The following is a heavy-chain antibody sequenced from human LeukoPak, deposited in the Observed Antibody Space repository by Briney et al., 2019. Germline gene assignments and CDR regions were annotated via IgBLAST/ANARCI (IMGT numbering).Heavy chain of an antibody. Sequence: GGSLRLSCAASGFTFSSYSMNWVRQAPGKGLEWVSSISGSSNYIYYADSVKGRFTISRDNAKNSLYLQMNSLRAEDTAVYYCARQYSSGWSDYWGQGTLVTVSS. CDR3: ARQYSSGWSDY. V-gene: IGHV3-21*01. CDR2: ISGSSNYI. J-gene: IGHJ4*02. D-gene: IGHD6-19*01. CDR1: GFTFSSYS.